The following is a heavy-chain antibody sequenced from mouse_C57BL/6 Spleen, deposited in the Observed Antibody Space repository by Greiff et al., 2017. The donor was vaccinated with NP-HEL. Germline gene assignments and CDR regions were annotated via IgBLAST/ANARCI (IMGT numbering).Heavy chain of an antibody. D-gene: IGHD1-1*01. CDR1: GYTFTSYW. V-gene: IGHV1-53*01. CDR3: AREGFITTVVDY. Sequence: QVQLQQPGTELVKPGASVKLSCKASGYTFTSYWMHWVKQRPGQGLEWIGNINPSNGGTNYNEKFKSKATLTVDKSSSTAYMQLSSLTSEDSAVYCCAREGFITTVVDYWGQGTTLTVSS. CDR2: INPSNGGT. J-gene: IGHJ2*01.